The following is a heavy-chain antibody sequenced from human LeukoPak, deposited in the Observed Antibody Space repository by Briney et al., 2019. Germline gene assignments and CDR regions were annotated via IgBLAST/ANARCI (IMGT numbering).Heavy chain of an antibody. D-gene: IGHD5-18*01. CDR2: IYYSGST. V-gene: IGHV4-59*08. CDR1: GGSISTYY. CDR3: ARHRVDTAMVGGPNYYYYYGMNV. J-gene: IGHJ6*02. Sequence: SETLSLTCTVSGGSISTYYWSWIRQPPGKGLEWIGYIYYSGSTNYNPSLKSRVTTSVDTSKNQFSLKLSSVTAADTAVYYCARHRVDTAMVGGPNYYYYYGMNVWGQGTTVTVSS.